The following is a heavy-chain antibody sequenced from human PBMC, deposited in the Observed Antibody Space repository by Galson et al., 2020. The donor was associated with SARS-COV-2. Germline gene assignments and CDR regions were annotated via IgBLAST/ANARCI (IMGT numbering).Heavy chain of an antibody. Sequence: GESLKIYCAASGFTFSSYGMHWVRQAPGKGLEWVAVIWYDGSNKYYADSVKGRFTISRDNSKNTLYLQMNSLRAEDTAVYYCATSIGAYTNGYFDYWGQGTLVTVSS. D-gene: IGHD5-18*01. CDR2: IWYDGSNK. V-gene: IGHV3-33*01. CDR3: ATSIGAYTNGYFDY. J-gene: IGHJ4*02. CDR1: GFTFSSYG.